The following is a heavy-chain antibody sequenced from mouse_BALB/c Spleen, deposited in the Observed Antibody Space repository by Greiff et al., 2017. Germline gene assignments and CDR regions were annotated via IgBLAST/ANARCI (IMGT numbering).Heavy chain of an antibody. Sequence: VQLQQSGAELVKPGASVKLSCTASGFNIKDTYMHWVKQRPEQGLEWIGRIDPANGNTKYDPKFQGKATITADTSSNTAYLQLSSLTAEDTADYYCDRNYYGSMFAYWGQGTLVTVSA. J-gene: IGHJ3*01. CDR3: DRNYYGSMFAY. CDR1: GFNIKDTY. V-gene: IGHV14-3*02. D-gene: IGHD1-1*01. CDR2: IDPANGNT.